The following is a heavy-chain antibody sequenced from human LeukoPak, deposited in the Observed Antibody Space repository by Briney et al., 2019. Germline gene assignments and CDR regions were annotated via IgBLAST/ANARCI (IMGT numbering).Heavy chain of an antibody. Sequence: SETLSLTCAVYGGSFSGYYWSWIRPPPGKGLEWIGEINHSGSTNYNPSLKSRVTISVDTSKNQFSLKLSSVTAADTAVYYCARAGIVAANLDYWGQGTLVTVSS. CDR3: ARAGIVAANLDY. CDR1: GGSFSGYY. V-gene: IGHV4-34*01. D-gene: IGHD6-13*01. J-gene: IGHJ4*02. CDR2: INHSGST.